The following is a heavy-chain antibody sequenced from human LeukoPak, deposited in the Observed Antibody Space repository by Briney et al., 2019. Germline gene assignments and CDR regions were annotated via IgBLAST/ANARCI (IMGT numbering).Heavy chain of an antibody. CDR1: GFTFSTYA. CDR2: ISGTGGST. V-gene: IGHV3-23*01. CDR3: AKNYEPFVGVPRLGDWFDP. Sequence: PGGSLRLSCAASGFTFSTYAMTWVRQAPGKGLEWVSLISGTGGSTYYADSVKGRFTISRDNSKNTLYLQMNSLRAEDTAVYYCAKNYEPFVGVPRLGDWFDPLGQGTLVTVSS. D-gene: IGHD3-16*01. J-gene: IGHJ5*02.